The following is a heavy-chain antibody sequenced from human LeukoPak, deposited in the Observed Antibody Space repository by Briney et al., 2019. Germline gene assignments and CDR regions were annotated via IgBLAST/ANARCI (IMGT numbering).Heavy chain of an antibody. CDR2: VYDNGRNK. J-gene: IGHJ4*02. CDR3: TKGDGGSYPIDY. D-gene: IGHD6-19*01. CDR1: GFTFSTCG. Sequence: GGSLRLSCAASGFTFSTCGMNWVRQAPGKGLEWVSIVYDNGRNKHYADSVKGRFTISRDNSKNPLLLQMNSLKADDTGLYYRTKGDGGSYPIDYWGQGTLVIVSS. V-gene: IGHV3-23*01.